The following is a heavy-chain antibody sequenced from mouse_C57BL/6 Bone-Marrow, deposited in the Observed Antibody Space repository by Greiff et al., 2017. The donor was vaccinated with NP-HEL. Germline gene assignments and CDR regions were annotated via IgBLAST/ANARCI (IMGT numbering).Heavy chain of an antibody. Sequence: EVKLVESGGGLVKPGGSLKLSCAASGFTFSDYGMHWVRQAPEKGLEWVAYISSGSSTIYYADTVKGRFTISRDNAKNTLFMQMTSLRSEDTAMYYCARLGKRDAMDYWGQGTSVTVSS. D-gene: IGHD4-1*01. J-gene: IGHJ4*01. CDR2: ISSGSSTI. CDR3: ARLGKRDAMDY. V-gene: IGHV5-17*01. CDR1: GFTFSDYG.